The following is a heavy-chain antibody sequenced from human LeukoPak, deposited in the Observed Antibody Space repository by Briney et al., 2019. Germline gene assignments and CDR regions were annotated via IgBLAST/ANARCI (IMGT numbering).Heavy chain of an antibody. V-gene: IGHV3-21*01. CDR3: ARVRSSSWFGY. D-gene: IGHD6-13*01. CDR2: ISSSSSYI. CDR1: GFTFSSYS. J-gene: IGHJ4*02. Sequence: GGSLRLSCAASGFTFSSYSMNWVRQAPGKGLEWVSSISSSSSYIYYADSVKGRFTVSRDNAKNSLYLQMNSLRAEDTAVYYCARVRSSSWFGYWGQGTLVTVSS.